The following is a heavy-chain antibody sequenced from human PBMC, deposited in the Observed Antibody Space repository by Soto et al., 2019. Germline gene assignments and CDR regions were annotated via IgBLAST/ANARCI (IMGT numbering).Heavy chain of an antibody. J-gene: IGHJ1*01. Sequence: QVQLVQSGAEVKKPGASVKVSCKASGYTFTSYAMHWVRQAPGQRLEWMGWINAGNGNTKYSPKFQGRVTITRDTSASTAYMELSSLRSEDTAVDYCARAYYDILTGEHWVQGTLVTVSS. V-gene: IGHV1-3*01. D-gene: IGHD3-9*01. CDR2: INAGNGNT. CDR3: ARAYYDILTGEH. CDR1: GYTFTSYA.